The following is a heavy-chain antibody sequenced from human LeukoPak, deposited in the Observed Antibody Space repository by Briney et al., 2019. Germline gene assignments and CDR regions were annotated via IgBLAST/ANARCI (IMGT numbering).Heavy chain of an antibody. J-gene: IGHJ5*02. CDR1: DDSISDYY. D-gene: IGHD6-19*01. CDR3: ARDSSGTLSGGGWFDP. Sequence: PSETLSLTCTVSDDSISDYYRGWIRQPPGKGLEWIGYIYYSGSTNYNPSLKSRVTISVDTSKNQFSLKLSSVTAADTAVYYCARDSSGTLSGGGWFDPWGQGTLVTVSS. V-gene: IGHV4-59*12. CDR2: IYYSGST.